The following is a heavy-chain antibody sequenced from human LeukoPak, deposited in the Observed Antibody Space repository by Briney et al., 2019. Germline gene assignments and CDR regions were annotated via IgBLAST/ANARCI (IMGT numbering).Heavy chain of an antibody. V-gene: IGHV3-53*01. D-gene: IGHD3-22*01. CDR1: GFTVSSKY. CDR2: IYSGGST. Sequence: PGGSLRLSCAASGFTVSSKYMSWVRQAPGKGLEWVSVIYSGGSTYYADSVKGRFTISRDNSKNTLYLQMNSLKAEDTAVYYCARERVYYAGSGYKTAEYFQHWGQGTLVTVSS. J-gene: IGHJ1*01. CDR3: ARERVYYAGSGYKTAEYFQH.